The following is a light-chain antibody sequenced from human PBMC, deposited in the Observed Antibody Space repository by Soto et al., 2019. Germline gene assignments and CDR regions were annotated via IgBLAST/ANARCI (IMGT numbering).Light chain of an antibody. Sequence: EIGLTQSPCTLSLSTGERATLSCRASQTVSSWFLACYQQKPGQAPRLLIYGSFSRATGIPDRFSGSGSGTDFTLTISRLEPEDSAVYYCQQYGNSPITFGQGTRLEIK. CDR1: QTVSSWF. V-gene: IGKV3-20*01. CDR2: GSF. CDR3: QQYGNSPIT. J-gene: IGKJ5*01.